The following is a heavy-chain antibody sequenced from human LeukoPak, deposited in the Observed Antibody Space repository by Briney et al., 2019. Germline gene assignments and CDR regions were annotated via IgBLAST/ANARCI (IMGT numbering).Heavy chain of an antibody. CDR1: GYTFTGYY. D-gene: IGHD3-10*01. J-gene: IGHJ4*02. CDR2: INPNSGGT. CDR3: ARVLWFVELSWDY. Sequence: ASVKVSCKASGYTFTGYYMHWVRPAPGQGLEWMGWINPNSGGTNYAQKFQGRVTMTRDTSISTAYMELSRLRSDDTAVYYCARVLWFVELSWDYWGQGTLVTVSS. V-gene: IGHV1-2*02.